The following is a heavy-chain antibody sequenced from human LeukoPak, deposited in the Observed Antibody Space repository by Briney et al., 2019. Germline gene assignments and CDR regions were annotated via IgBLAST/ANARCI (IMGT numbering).Heavy chain of an antibody. J-gene: IGHJ4*02. Sequence: SGGSLRLSCAASGFTLSSYRMHWVRQAPGKGLVWVSRINSDVSSTIYADSVKGRFTISRDNAKNTLYLQMNSLRAEDTAVYYCARGRITMVQGVIITSYYFDYWGQGTLVTVSS. CDR1: GFTLSSYR. D-gene: IGHD3-10*01. CDR3: ARGRITMVQGVIITSYYFDY. CDR2: INSDVSST. V-gene: IGHV3-74*01.